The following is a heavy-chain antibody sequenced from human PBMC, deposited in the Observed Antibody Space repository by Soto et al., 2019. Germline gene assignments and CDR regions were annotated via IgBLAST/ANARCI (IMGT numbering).Heavy chain of an antibody. V-gene: IGHV3-11*01. CDR2: ISSSGSTI. D-gene: IGHD3-10*01. CDR1: GFTFSDYY. Sequence: GGSLRLSCAASGFTFSDYYMSWIRQAPGKGLEWVSYISSSGSTIYYADSVKGRFTISRDNAKNSLYLQMNSLRAEDTAVYYCARDHSSGGDHPDYYYYMDVWGKGTTVTVSS. CDR3: ARDHSSGGDHPDYYYYMDV. J-gene: IGHJ6*03.